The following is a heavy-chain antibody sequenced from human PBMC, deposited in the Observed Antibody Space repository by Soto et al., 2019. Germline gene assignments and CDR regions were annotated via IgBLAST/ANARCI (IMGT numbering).Heavy chain of an antibody. CDR3: GRYCTITKCQRGYYLDA. CDR2: IILALGTP. J-gene: IGHJ4*02. V-gene: IGHV1-69*01. D-gene: IGHD2-8*01. Sequence: QVQLVQSGAEVKKPGSSVKVSCKPSGGSFNNYALSWVRQAPGQGLEWLGGIILALGTPHYAQNFQGRVTITADESRSTVYMELGSLRLDDTAVYYCGRYCTITKCQRGYYLDAWGQGTLVTVSS. CDR1: GGSFNNYA.